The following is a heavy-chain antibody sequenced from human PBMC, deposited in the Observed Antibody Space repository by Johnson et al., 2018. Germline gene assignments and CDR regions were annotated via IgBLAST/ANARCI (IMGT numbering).Heavy chain of an antibody. CDR3: ARDYYGSGTI. CDR2: ISSSSTTI. Sequence: EVQLVESGGGLVKPGRSLRLSCTASGFTFSTYSMNWVRQAPGKGLEWVSYISSSSTTIYYADSVQGRFTISRDNAKNSLYLQMNSLRAEDTAVYYCARDYYGSGTIWGQGTMVTVSS. J-gene: IGHJ3*02. CDR1: GFTFSTYS. V-gene: IGHV3-48*01. D-gene: IGHD3-10*01.